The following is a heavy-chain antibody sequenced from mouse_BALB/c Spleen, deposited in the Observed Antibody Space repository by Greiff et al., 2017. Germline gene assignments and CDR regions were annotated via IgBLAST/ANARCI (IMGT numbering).Heavy chain of an antibody. CDR3: ARDYYGSSNAMDY. D-gene: IGHD1-1*01. V-gene: IGHV1-31*01. CDR1: GYSFTGYY. Sequence: VQLQQSGPELVKPGASVKISCKASGYSFTGYYMHWVKQSHVKSLEWIGRINPYNGATSYNQNFKDKASLTVDKSSSTAYMELHSLTSEDSAVYYCARDYYGSSNAMDYWGQGTSVTVSA. CDR2: INPYNGAT. J-gene: IGHJ4*01.